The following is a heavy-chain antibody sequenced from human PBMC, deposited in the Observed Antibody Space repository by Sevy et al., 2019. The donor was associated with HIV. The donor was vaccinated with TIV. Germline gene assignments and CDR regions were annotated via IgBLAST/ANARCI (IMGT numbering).Heavy chain of an antibody. Sequence: GGSLRLSCRASGFTFDDYTMSWVRQAPGKGLEWVAFIRSKAYGGTTEYAASVKGRFTISRDEYKSIAYLQRNSLKTEDTAVYYCTRVEGAADWGMDVWGQGTTVTVSS. CDR3: TRVEGAADWGMDV. CDR2: IRSKAYGGTT. D-gene: IGHD1-26*01. J-gene: IGHJ6*02. CDR1: GFTFDDYT. V-gene: IGHV3-49*04.